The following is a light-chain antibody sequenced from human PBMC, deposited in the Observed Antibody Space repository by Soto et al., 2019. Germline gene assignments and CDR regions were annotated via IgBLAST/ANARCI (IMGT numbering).Light chain of an antibody. CDR1: QSISTY. V-gene: IGKV1-39*01. CDR2: AAS. CDR3: QQSFRTLVT. J-gene: IGKJ5*01. Sequence: DIQMTQSPSSLSASVGDRVTITGRASQSISTYLNWYQQKPGKAPKLLIYAASSLQSGVPSRFSGSGSVTDFTLSINNLQPDDFATYYCQQSFRTLVTFGQGTRLEIK.